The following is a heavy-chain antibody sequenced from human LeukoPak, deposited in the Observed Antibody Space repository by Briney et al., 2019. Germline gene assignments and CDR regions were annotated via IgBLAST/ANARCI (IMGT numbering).Heavy chain of an antibody. D-gene: IGHD4-11*01. CDR1: GFTFSNYG. CDR3: ARAARHDYTYYPGGNYFDY. J-gene: IGHJ4*02. V-gene: IGHV4-59*08. CDR2: IYYSGST. Sequence: PGGSLRLSCEASGFTFSNYGMSWVRQAPGKGLEWIGYIYYSGSTNYNPSLKSRVTISVDTSKNQFYLKLSSVTAADTAVYYCARAARHDYTYYPGGNYFDYWGQGTLVTVSS.